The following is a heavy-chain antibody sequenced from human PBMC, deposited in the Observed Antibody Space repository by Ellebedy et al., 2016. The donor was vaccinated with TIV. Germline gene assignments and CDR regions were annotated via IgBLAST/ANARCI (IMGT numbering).Heavy chain of an antibody. D-gene: IGHD3-9*01. CDR1: GFSFSNYA. J-gene: IGHJ4*02. CDR3: ATDRGYFTFDY. V-gene: IGHV3-23*01. Sequence: GESLKISCAASGFSFSNYAMSWVRQAPGRGLEWVSGFGVSGETTYYTDSVKGRFTTSRDNSKNTLYLQMSSLRAEDTAIYYCATDRGYFTFDYWGQGSLITVSS. CDR2: FGVSGETT.